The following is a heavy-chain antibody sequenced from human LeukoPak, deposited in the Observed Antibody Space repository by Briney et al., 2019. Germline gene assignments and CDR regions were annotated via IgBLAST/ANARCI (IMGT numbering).Heavy chain of an antibody. D-gene: IGHD2-15*01. Sequence: SVKVSCKASGGTFSSYAMSWVRQAPGQGLEWMGGIIPIFGTANYAQKFQGRVTITTDESTSTAYMELSSLRSEDTAVYYCARGDRFTPYAFDIWGQGTMVTVSS. V-gene: IGHV1-69*05. CDR3: ARGDRFTPYAFDI. J-gene: IGHJ3*02. CDR2: IIPIFGTA. CDR1: GGTFSSYA.